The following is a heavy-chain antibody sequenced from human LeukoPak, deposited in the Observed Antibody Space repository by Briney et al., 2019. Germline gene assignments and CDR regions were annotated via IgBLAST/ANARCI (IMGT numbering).Heavy chain of an antibody. CDR2: ISANNGNT. V-gene: IGHV1-18*01. D-gene: IGHD2/OR15-2a*01. J-gene: IGHJ4*02. CDR3: AKDYFDYGTYYLDY. CDR1: GYTFTNYG. Sequence: ASVKVSCKASGYTFTNYGICWVRQAPGQGLGWMGCISANNGNTNYAQKLQGRVTMTTDTSTSTAYMELRSLRSDDTAVYYCAKDYFDYGTYYLDYWGQGTLVTVSS.